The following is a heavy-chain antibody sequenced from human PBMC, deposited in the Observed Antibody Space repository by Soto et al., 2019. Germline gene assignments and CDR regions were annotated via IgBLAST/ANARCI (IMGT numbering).Heavy chain of an antibody. CDR2: IYYSGIT. V-gene: IGHV4-59*08. Sequence: QVQLQESGPGLVKPSETLSLTCTVSGGSISSYYWSWIRQPPGKGLEWIGYIYYSGITNYNPSLKSRVTISVDTSKNQFSLKLSSVTAADTAVYYCARHRRDFDYWGQGTLVTVSS. J-gene: IGHJ4*02. CDR3: ARHRRDFDY. CDR1: GGSISSYY.